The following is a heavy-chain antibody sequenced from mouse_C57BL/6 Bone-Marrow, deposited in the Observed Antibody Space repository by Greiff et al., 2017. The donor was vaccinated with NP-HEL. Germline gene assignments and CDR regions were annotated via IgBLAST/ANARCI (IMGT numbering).Heavy chain of an antibody. CDR2: IYPGSGNT. CDR1: GYSFTSYY. CDR3: ARPDWRGRRGPYAMDY. D-gene: IGHD2-12*01. Sequence: QVQLQQSGPELVKPGASVKISCKASGYSFTSYYIHWVKQRPGQGLEWIGWIYPGSGNTKYNEKFKGKATLTADTASSTAYMQLSSLTSEDSAVYYCARPDWRGRRGPYAMDYWGQGTSVTVSS. J-gene: IGHJ4*01. V-gene: IGHV1-66*01.